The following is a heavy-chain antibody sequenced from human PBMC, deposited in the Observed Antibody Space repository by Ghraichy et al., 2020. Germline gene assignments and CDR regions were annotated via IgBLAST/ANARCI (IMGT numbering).Heavy chain of an antibody. CDR2: IYYSGST. CDR3: AREGLWFGELSPHFDY. Sequence: SETLSLTCTVSGGSISSYYWSWIRQPPGKGLEWIGYIYYSGSTNYNPSLKSRVTISVDTSKNQFSLKLSSVTAADTAVYYCAREGLWFGELSPHFDYWGQGTLVTVSS. V-gene: IGHV4-59*01. J-gene: IGHJ4*02. CDR1: GGSISSYY. D-gene: IGHD3-10*01.